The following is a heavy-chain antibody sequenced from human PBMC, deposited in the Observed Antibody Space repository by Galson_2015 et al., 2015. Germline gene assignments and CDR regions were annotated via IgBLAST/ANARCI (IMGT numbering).Heavy chain of an antibody. D-gene: IGHD3-22*01. Sequence: SLRLSCAASGFTFSSYAMSWDRQAPGKGLEWVSAISGSGGSTYYADSVKGRFTISRDNSKNTLYLQMNSLRAEDTAVYYCARSMIVVVSPYWGQGTLVTVSS. J-gene: IGHJ4*02. V-gene: IGHV3-23*01. CDR3: ARSMIVVVSPY. CDR2: ISGSGGST. CDR1: GFTFSSYA.